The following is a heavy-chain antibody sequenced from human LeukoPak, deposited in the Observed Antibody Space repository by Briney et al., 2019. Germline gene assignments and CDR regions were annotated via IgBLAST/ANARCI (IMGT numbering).Heavy chain of an antibody. Sequence: PGGSLTLSCAASRFTFSDYYMSWLRQAPGKALEWLSYISSSSSYTNYADSVKGRFTISRDNDKNSLYLQMNSLRAEDTAVYYCARGSVDCSGGSCYLDYWGQGTLVTVSS. CDR2: ISSSSSYT. CDR1: RFTFSDYY. J-gene: IGHJ4*02. CDR3: ARGSVDCSGGSCYLDY. D-gene: IGHD2-15*01. V-gene: IGHV3-11*06.